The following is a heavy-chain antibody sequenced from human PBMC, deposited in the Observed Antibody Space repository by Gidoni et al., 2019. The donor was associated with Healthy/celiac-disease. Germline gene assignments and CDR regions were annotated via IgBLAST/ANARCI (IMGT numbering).Heavy chain of an antibody. V-gene: IGHV4-39*01. Sequence: GCIRQPPGTGLEWIGSIYYSGSTYYNPSLKSRVTISVDTSKNQFSLKLSSVTAADTAVYYCASQLDSGIAAAGTWFDPWGQGTLVTVSS. CDR3: ASQLDSGIAAAGTWFDP. J-gene: IGHJ5*02. CDR2: IYYSGST. D-gene: IGHD6-13*01.